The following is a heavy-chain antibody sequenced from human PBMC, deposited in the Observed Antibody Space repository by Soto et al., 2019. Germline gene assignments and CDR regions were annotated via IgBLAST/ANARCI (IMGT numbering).Heavy chain of an antibody. Sequence: QVTLKESGPVLVNPTETLTLTCTVSGFSMTQTRTGVSWVLQPPGKALEWLAHVFSDDVKLYTTSLKTRLNIASDISNTPVVLTLTNLDPEDTGTYYFTRMAASVFFYGMDVWGPGTTVTV. D-gene: IGHD2-8*01. CDR1: GFSMTQTRTG. CDR2: VFSDDVK. CDR3: TRMAASVFFYGMDV. J-gene: IGHJ6*02. V-gene: IGHV2-26*01.